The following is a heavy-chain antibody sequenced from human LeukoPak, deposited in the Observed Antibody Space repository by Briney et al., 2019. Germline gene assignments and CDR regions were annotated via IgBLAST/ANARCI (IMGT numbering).Heavy chain of an antibody. D-gene: IGHD3-9*01. CDR3: AREIRYFDWLFQRHDAFDI. Sequence: TSETLSLTCAVYGGSFSGYYWSWIRQPPGEGLEWIGEINHSGSTNYNPSLKSRVTISVDTSKNQFSLKLSSVTAADTAVYYCAREIRYFDWLFQRHDAFDIWGQGTMVTVSP. V-gene: IGHV4-34*01. CDR1: GGSFSGYY. CDR2: INHSGST. J-gene: IGHJ3*02.